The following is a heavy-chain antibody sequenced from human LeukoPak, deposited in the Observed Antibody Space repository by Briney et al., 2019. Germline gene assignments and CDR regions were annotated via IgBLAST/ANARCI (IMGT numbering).Heavy chain of an antibody. D-gene: IGHD2-2*01. CDR1: GFTFSSYS. V-gene: IGHV3-48*02. CDR2: VSSSAGAT. CDR3: ARDGLPAAADY. Sequence: GGSLRLSCSASGFTFSSYSMNWVRQAPGKGLEWVSYVSSSAGATYYADSVKGRFTISRDNAKNSLYLQMNSLRDGDTAVYYCARDGLPAAADYWGQGTLVTVSS. J-gene: IGHJ4*02.